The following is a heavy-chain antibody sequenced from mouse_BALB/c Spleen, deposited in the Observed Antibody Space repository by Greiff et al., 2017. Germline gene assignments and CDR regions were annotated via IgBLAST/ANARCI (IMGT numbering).Heavy chain of an antibody. CDR3: ARGGYYDYAMDY. V-gene: IGHV14-3*02. CDR1: GFNIKDTY. CDR2: IDPANGNT. J-gene: IGHJ4*01. Sequence: EVQLVESGAELVKPGASVKLSCTASGFNIKDTYMHWVKQRPEQGLEWIGRIDPANGNTKYDPKFQGKATITADTSSNTAYLQLSSLTSEDTAVYYCARGGYYDYAMDYWGQGTSVTVSS. D-gene: IGHD2-3*01.